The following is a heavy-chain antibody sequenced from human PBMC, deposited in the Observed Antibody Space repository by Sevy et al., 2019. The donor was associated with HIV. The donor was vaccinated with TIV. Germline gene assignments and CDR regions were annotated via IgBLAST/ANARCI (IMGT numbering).Heavy chain of an antibody. D-gene: IGHD6-13*01. Sequence: GGSLRLSCAASGFTVSSNYMSWVRQAPGKGLEWVSVIYSGGSPYYAGYVKGRFTISRDNSKNTLYLQMNSLRAEDTAVYYFARLQPLYCSSWYFDYWGQGTLVTVSS. V-gene: IGHV3-53*01. J-gene: IGHJ4*02. CDR1: GFTVSSNY. CDR2: IYSGGSP. CDR3: ARLQPLYCSSWYFDY.